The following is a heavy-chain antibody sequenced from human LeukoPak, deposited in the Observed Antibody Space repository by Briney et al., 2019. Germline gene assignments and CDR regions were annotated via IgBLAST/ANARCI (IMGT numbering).Heavy chain of an antibody. J-gene: IGHJ3*02. D-gene: IGHD4-17*01. Sequence: SETLSLTCAVYGGSFSGYYWSWIRQPPGKGLEWIGEFNHSGSTNYNPSLKSRVTISVDTSKNQFSLKLSSVTAADTAVYYCARVRTTVTTRGAFDIWGQGTMVTVSS. CDR2: FNHSGST. CDR1: GGSFSGYY. CDR3: ARVRTTVTTRGAFDI. V-gene: IGHV4-34*01.